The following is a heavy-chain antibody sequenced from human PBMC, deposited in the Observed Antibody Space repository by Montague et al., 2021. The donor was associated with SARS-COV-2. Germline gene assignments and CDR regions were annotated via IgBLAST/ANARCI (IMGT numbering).Heavy chain of an antibody. Sequence: SETLSLTCTVSGDSFSSANYFWGWFRQPPGKGLQWVGSIYHSGGAYYNPSLKSRLTISVDMSKRLFSLDVDSVAAADTAFYYCARQVGVFWTGFYFDAWGQGTLVTVSS. CDR2: IYHSGGA. V-gene: IGHV4-39*01. CDR1: GDSFSSANYF. J-gene: IGHJ4*02. CDR3: ARQVGVFWTGFYFDA. D-gene: IGHD3/OR15-3a*01.